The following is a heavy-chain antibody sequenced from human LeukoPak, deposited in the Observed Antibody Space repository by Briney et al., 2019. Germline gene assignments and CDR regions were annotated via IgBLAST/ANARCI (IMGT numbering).Heavy chain of an antibody. V-gene: IGHV3-7*01. J-gene: IGHJ4*02. CDR3: ARDTGDNFDY. CDR1: DSPTVSSYW. Sequence: GRSLSPVYPPDSPTVSSYWMASARQDPGEGLEWVANIKQDASEKYYVDSVKGRFTISRDNDKNSVYLQMNSLRAEDTAVYYCARDTGDNFDYGGRGSLVTVSS. D-gene: IGHD2-21*01. CDR2: IKQDASEK.